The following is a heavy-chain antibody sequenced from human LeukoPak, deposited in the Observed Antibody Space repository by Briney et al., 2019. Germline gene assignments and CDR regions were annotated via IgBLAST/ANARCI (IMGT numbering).Heavy chain of an antibody. V-gene: IGHV4-59*01. Sequence: PSETLSLTCTVSGGSISSYYWSWIRQPPGKGLEWIGYIYYSGSTNYNPSLKSRVTISVDTSKNPFSLKLTSVTAADTAVYYCAITKGDSGAFDYWGQGTLVTVSS. CDR1: GGSISSYY. J-gene: IGHJ4*02. D-gene: IGHD3-10*01. CDR2: IYYSGST. CDR3: AITKGDSGAFDY.